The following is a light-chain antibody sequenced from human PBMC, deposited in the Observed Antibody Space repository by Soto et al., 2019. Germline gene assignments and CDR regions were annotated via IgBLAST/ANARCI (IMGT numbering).Light chain of an antibody. Sequence: EIVMTQSPSTLSVSPWERATLSCMASRIVGSNLAWYQQKPGQAPRLLIYGASTRATGIPARFSGSGSGTEFTLTISSLQSEDFAVYYCQQYNNWPPWTSGQGSKVDI. V-gene: IGKV3-15*01. CDR2: GAS. CDR3: QQYNNWPPWT. CDR1: RIVGSN. J-gene: IGKJ1*01.